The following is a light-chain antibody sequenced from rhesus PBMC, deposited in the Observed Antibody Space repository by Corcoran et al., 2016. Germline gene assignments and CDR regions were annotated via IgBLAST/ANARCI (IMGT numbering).Light chain of an antibody. CDR2: EAS. J-gene: IGKJ3*01. CDR1: QGITND. Sequence: DIQMTQSPSSLSASVGDRVTITCRASQGITNDLAWYQQKPGETPKRLIYEASSLQSGIPSRFSGSGSGTDFTLTISSLQSGDFATYYCQHYYSTPFTFGPGTKLDIK. CDR3: QHYYSTPFT. V-gene: IGKV1-25*01.